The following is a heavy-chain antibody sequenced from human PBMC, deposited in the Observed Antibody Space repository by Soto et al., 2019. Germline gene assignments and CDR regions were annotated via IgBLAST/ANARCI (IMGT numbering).Heavy chain of an antibody. Sequence: GGSLRLSCAASGFTFSSYAMHWVRQAPGKGLEWVAVISYDGSNKYYADSVKGRFTISRDNSKNTLYLQMNSLRAEDTAVYYCARDVEYYYDSSGYGPSTPAHGMDVWGQGTTVTVSS. J-gene: IGHJ6*02. V-gene: IGHV3-30-3*01. CDR1: GFTFSSYA. CDR3: ARDVEYYYDSSGYGPSTPAHGMDV. D-gene: IGHD3-22*01. CDR2: ISYDGSNK.